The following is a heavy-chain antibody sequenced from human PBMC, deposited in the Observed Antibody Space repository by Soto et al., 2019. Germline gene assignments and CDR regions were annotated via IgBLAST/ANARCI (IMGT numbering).Heavy chain of an antibody. D-gene: IGHD2-2*01. J-gene: IGHJ6*02. CDR3: ARYPVVVVPAANYGLDV. CDR2: IYYSGNT. Sequence: SETLSLTCSVSGVSVSSDIYYWSWIRHHPGKGLEWIGYIYYSGNTYYNPSLGGRVTISLDTSKNHFSLRLRSVTPADTAVYYCARYPVVVVPAANYGLDVWGQGTTVTVSS. V-gene: IGHV4-31*03. CDR1: GVSVSSDIYY.